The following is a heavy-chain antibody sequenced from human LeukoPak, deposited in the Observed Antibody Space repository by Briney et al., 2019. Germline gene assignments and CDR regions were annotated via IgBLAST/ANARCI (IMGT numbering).Heavy chain of an antibody. D-gene: IGHD4-17*01. Sequence: GGSLRLSCAASGFTFTNYAMTWVRQAPGKGLEWVSGISEGVGDTYYADSVRGRFTISRDHSKNTLYLQMNSLRAEDTALYYCAKREKGTTGRFFDYWGQGTLVTVSS. CDR1: GFTFTNYA. V-gene: IGHV3-23*01. CDR3: AKREKGTTGRFFDY. J-gene: IGHJ4*02. CDR2: ISEGVGDT.